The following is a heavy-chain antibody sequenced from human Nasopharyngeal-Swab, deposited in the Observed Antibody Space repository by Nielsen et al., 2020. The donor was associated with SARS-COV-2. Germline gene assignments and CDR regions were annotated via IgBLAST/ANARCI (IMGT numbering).Heavy chain of an antibody. D-gene: IGHD4-17*01. CDR1: GSSFTSYW. CDR2: IDPSDSYT. V-gene: IGHV5-10-1*01. Sequence: GESLKISCKCSGSSFTSYWISWVRQMPGKGLEWMGRIDPSDSYTNYSPSFQGHVTISADKSISTAYLQCSSLKASDTAMYYCAREVLDYGDPNFDSWGQGALVTVSS. CDR3: AREVLDYGDPNFDS. J-gene: IGHJ4*02.